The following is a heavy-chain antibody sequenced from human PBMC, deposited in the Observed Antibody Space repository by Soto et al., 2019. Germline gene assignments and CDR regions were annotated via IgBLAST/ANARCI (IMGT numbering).Heavy chain of an antibody. J-gene: IGHJ6*02. CDR2: IKQDGREK. V-gene: IGHV3-7*03. CDR1: GFTFSSYW. Sequence: GGSLRLSCAASGFTFSSYWMSWVRQAPGKGLEWVANIKQDGREKYYVDSVKGRFTISRDNAKNSLYLQMSSPRAEDTAVYYCASVVADYYYYGMDVWGQGTTVTVSS. D-gene: IGHD2-15*01. CDR3: ASVVADYYYYGMDV.